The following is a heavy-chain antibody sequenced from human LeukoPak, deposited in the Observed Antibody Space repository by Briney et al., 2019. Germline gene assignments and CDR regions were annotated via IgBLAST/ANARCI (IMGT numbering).Heavy chain of an antibody. CDR1: GFTFSIYG. CDR3: AKDRNDTQKGLYYFDY. V-gene: IGHV3-30*18. CDR2: ISYDGSNK. J-gene: IGHJ4*02. Sequence: GRSLRLSCAASGFTFSIYGMHRVRQAPGKGLEWVAVISYDGSNKYYADSVKGRFTISRDNSKNTLYLQMNSLRVEDTAVYYCAKDRNDTQKGLYYFDYWGQGTLLTVSS. D-gene: IGHD3-22*01.